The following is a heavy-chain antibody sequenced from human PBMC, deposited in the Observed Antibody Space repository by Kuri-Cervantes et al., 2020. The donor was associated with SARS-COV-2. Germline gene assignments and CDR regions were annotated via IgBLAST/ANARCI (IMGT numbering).Heavy chain of an antibody. D-gene: IGHD6-19*01. CDR3: ARDLGVAGLFGY. Sequence: LSLTCAVSGGSISSSNWWSWVRQPPGKGLEWVSYISSSGSTIYYADSVKGRFTISRDNAKNSLYPQMNSLRAEDTAVYYCARDLGVAGLFGYWGQGTLVTVSS. J-gene: IGHJ4*02. CDR1: GGSISSSNW. V-gene: IGHV3-11*04. CDR2: ISSSGSTI.